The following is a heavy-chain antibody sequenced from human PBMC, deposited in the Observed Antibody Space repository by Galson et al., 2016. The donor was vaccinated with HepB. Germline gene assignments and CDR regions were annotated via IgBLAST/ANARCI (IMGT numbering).Heavy chain of an antibody. CDR1: GFTFSNHW. CDR2: INGDGTSA. Sequence: SLRLSCAASGFTFSNHWMHWVRQAPGKGLVWVSRINGDGTSAFYADSVKDRFTVSRDNAKNTVYMQMNTLRVEDTAVYYCASKVERVSIGVFDIWGQGTMVTVS. D-gene: IGHD2-8*01. V-gene: IGHV3-74*01. J-gene: IGHJ3*02. CDR3: ASKVERVSIGVFDI.